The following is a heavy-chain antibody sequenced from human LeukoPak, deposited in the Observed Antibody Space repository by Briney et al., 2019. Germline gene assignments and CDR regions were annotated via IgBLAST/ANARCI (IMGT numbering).Heavy chain of an antibody. CDR1: GGSISTTTYY. J-gene: IGHJ4*02. Sequence: SETLSLTCTVSGGSISTTTYYWGWIRQSPGKGLEWIGSIYYTGSTFYNPSLKSRVTLSVDTSKHQFSLRLSSVTAADTAVYYCATSSSLWYSNYWGQGTLVTVSS. CDR2: IYYTGST. D-gene: IGHD6-19*01. CDR3: ATSSSLWYSNY. V-gene: IGHV4-39*01.